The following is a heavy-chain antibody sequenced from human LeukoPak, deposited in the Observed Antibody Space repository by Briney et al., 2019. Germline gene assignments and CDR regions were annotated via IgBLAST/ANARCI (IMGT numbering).Heavy chain of an antibody. Sequence: SETLSLTCAVYGGSFSGYYWSWIRQPPGKGLEWIGEINHSGSTNYNPTLKSRVTISVDTSKNQFSLKLSSVTAADTAVYYCARGVYDYVWGSYRKQRKKYYFDYWGQGTLVTVSS. CDR2: INHSGST. V-gene: IGHV4-34*01. D-gene: IGHD3-16*02. J-gene: IGHJ4*02. CDR1: GGSFSGYY. CDR3: ARGVYDYVWGSYRKQRKKYYFDY.